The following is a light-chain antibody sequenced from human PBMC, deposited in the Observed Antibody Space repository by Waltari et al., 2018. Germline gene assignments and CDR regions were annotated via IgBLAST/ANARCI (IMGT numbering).Light chain of an antibody. CDR1: QTLNNNY. V-gene: IGKV3-20*01. J-gene: IGKJ2*01. CDR3: QHYGSSPYT. CDR2: GAS. Sequence: ETVLTQSPGTLSLSTGERVSLSCRAIQTLNNNYLAWYQQKPGQAPGLLIHGASRRASGVPDRFSGSGSGTDFTLTISRLEIEDSAVYYCQHYGSSPYTFGQGTRLEI.